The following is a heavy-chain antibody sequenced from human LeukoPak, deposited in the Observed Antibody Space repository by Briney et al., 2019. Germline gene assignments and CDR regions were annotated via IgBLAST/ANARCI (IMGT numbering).Heavy chain of an antibody. V-gene: IGHV1-18*01. J-gene: IGHJ6*02. CDR3: AREGVVVVAAPYYYYGMDV. CDR2: ISAYNGNT. Sequence: ASVKVSCKASGYTFTTYGISWVRQAPGQGLEWMGWISAYNGNTNYAQKLQGRVTMTTDTSTSTAYMELRSLRSDDTAVYYCAREGVVVVAAPYYYYGMDVWGQGTTVTVSS. D-gene: IGHD2-15*01. CDR1: GYTFTTYG.